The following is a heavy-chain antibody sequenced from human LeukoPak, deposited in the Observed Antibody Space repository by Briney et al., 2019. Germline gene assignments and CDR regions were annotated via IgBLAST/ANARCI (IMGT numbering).Heavy chain of an antibody. CDR1: GGLISRIEYY. J-gene: IGHJ3*02. Sequence: SETLSLTCTVSGGLISRIEYYWGWVRQSPVKGLEWLGHIYHTGTTLYSPHLNNRLTISVDSSKNQFSLQLNSVTPEDTAVYYCARDREAARAFDIWGQGTMVTVSS. CDR3: ARDREAARAFDI. D-gene: IGHD6-6*01. CDR2: IYHTGTT. V-gene: IGHV4-30-4*01.